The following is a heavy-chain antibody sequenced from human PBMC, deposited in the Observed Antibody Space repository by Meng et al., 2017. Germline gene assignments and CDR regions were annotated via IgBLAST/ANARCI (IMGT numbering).Heavy chain of an antibody. V-gene: IGHV4-34*09. CDR2: INHSGST. D-gene: IGHD2-15*01. Sequence: QVQLQESGPGLVKPSQTLSLTCTVSDGSFSGYYWSWIRQPPGKGLEWIGEINHSGSTNYNPSLKSRVTISVDTSKNQFSLKLSSVTAADTAVYYCACPAKLGYCSGGSCYSFENWGQGTLVTVSS. J-gene: IGHJ4*02. CDR1: DGSFSGYY. CDR3: ACPAKLGYCSGGSCYSFEN.